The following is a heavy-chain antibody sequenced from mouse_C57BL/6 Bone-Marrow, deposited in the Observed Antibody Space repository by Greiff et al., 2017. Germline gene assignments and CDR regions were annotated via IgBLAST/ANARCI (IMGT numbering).Heavy chain of an antibody. Sequence: EVNVVESGGDLVKPGGSLKLSCAASGFTFSSYGMSWVRQTPDKRLEWVATISSGGSYTYYPDSVKGRFTISRDNAKNTLYLQMSSLKSEDSAMXYCAGRDGYPCAYWGQGTLVTVSA. CDR1: GFTFSSYG. CDR2: ISSGGSYT. D-gene: IGHD2-3*01. CDR3: AGRDGYPCAY. V-gene: IGHV5-6*02. J-gene: IGHJ3*01.